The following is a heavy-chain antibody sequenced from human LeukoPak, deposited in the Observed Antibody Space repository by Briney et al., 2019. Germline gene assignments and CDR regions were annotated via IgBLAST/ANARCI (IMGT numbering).Heavy chain of an antibody. Sequence: SETLSLTCTVSGASISTDYWTWIRQPPGKGLEWIGYVHYTRRTNYNPSLKSRVTISLDTSKNQISLKLSSVTAADTAVYYCARHGKGVTYFYTFDIWGQGTVVAVSS. J-gene: IGHJ3*02. CDR2: VHYTRRT. D-gene: IGHD2/OR15-2a*01. V-gene: IGHV4-59*08. CDR3: ARHGKGVTYFYTFDI. CDR1: GASISTDY.